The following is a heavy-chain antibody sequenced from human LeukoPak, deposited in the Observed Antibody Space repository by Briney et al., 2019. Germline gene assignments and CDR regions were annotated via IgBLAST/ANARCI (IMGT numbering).Heavy chain of an antibody. J-gene: IGHJ4*02. CDR1: GFTFSSYG. V-gene: IGHV3-30*03. Sequence: GGSLRLSCAASGFTFSSYGMHWVRQAPGKGLEWVAVISYDGSNKNYADSVKGRFTISRDNSKNTLYLQMNSLRAEDTAVYHCARGVSYYMERWGKGTLVSVSS. CDR2: ISYDGSNK. D-gene: IGHD3-10*01. CDR3: ARGVSYYMER.